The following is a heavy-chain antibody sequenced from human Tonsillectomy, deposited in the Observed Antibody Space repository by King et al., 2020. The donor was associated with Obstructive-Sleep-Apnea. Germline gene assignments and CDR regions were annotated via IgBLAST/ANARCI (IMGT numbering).Heavy chain of an antibody. J-gene: IGHJ6*02. D-gene: IGHD6-6*01. CDR3: ARGGDSSSSVAADYYYGMDV. CDR1: GFTFSSYA. Sequence: QVQLVESGGGVVQPGRSLRLSCAASGFTFSSYALHWVRQAPGKGLEWVAVISYDGSNKYYADSVKGRFTISRDNSKNTLCLQMNSLRAEDTAVYYCARGGDSSSSVAADYYYGMDVWGQGTTVTVSS. CDR2: ISYDGSNK. V-gene: IGHV3-30*04.